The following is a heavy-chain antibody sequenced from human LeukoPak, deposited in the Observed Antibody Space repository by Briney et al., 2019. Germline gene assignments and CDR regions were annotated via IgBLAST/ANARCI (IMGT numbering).Heavy chain of an antibody. Sequence: KPSETLSLTCSVSGGSISSGSYYWSWIRQPAGKGLEWIGRIYTSGSTNYNPSLKSRVTISVDTSKNQFSLKLSSVTAADTAVYYCAREELPRIHMESGSYGGGFDYWGQGTLVTVSS. CDR3: AREELPRIHMESGSYGGGFDY. V-gene: IGHV4-61*02. D-gene: IGHD1-26*01. J-gene: IGHJ4*02. CDR1: GGSISSGSYY. CDR2: IYTSGST.